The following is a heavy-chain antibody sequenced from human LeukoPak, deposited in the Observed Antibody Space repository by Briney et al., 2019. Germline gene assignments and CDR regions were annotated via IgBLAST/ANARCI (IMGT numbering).Heavy chain of an antibody. V-gene: IGHV1-69*13. D-gene: IGHD6-13*01. CDR1: GGTFSNHA. CDR3: ARWAGDSSAWYPALFDY. Sequence: ASVKVSCKASGGTFSNHAISWVRQAPGQGLEWMAVIIPISGTANYAQKFQGRVTITADASTSTVYMELSSLTSDDTAVYYCARWAGDSSAWYPALFDYWGQGTLVTVSS. CDR2: IIPISGTA. J-gene: IGHJ4*02.